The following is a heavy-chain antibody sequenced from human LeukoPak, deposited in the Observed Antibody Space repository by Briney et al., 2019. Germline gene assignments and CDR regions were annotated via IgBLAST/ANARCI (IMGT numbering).Heavy chain of an antibody. CDR3: ARTARGSSGSRKYYFDY. CDR1: GFTFSSYS. V-gene: IGHV4-34*01. CDR2: INHSGST. Sequence: GSLRLSCAASGFTFSSYSMNWVRQAPGKGLEWIGEINHSGSTNYNPSLKSRVTISVDTSKNQFSLKLSSVTAADTAVYYCARTARGSSGSRKYYFDYWGQGSLVAVSS. J-gene: IGHJ4*02. D-gene: IGHD5-12*01.